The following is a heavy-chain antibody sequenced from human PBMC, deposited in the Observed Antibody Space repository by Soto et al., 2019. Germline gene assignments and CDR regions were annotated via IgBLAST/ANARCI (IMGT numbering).Heavy chain of an antibody. CDR2: INHSGST. CDR1: GGSFSGYY. Sequence: PSETLSLTCAVYGGSFSGYYWSWIRQPPGKGLEWIGEINHSGSTNYNPSLKSRVTISVDTSKNQFSLKLSSVTAADTAVYYCAAKPRRGLYSGSLPSKFDYWGQGTLVTVSS. CDR3: AAKPRRGLYSGSLPSKFDY. D-gene: IGHD5-12*01. V-gene: IGHV4-34*01. J-gene: IGHJ4*02.